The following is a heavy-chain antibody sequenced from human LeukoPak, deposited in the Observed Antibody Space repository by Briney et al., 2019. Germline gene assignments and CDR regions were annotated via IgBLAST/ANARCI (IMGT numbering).Heavy chain of an antibody. D-gene: IGHD6-13*01. CDR2: IHTGGST. V-gene: IGHV3-53*01. Sequence: GGSLRLSCAPSGFTVSSNYMAWVRPAPGKGLEWVSVIHTGGSTYYADSVKGRFTISRDNSKNTLHLQMNSLRAEDTAVYYCASRIAAAGVDYWGQGALVTVSS. CDR3: ASRIAAAGVDY. CDR1: GFTVSSNY. J-gene: IGHJ4*02.